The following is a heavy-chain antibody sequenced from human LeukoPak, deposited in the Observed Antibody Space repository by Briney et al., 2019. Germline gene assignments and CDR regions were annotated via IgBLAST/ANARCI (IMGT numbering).Heavy chain of an antibody. J-gene: IGHJ5*01. CDR1: GFTFSNAW. CDR3: ANPPTATKIRLDS. D-gene: IGHD4-17*01. V-gene: IGHV3-23*01. Sequence: PGGSLRLSCTASGFTFSNAWMTWVRQAPGKGLEWVSDINGSGDRTYYAGSVKGRFTISRENSKNTLYLQMKSLRAEDTAVYYCANPPTATKIRLDSWGQGTLVTVSS. CDR2: INGSGDRT.